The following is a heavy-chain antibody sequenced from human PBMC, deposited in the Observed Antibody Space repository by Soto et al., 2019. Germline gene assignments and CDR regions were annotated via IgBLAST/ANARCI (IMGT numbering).Heavy chain of an antibody. Sequence: VQLQVSGPGLVKPSQTLSLTCTVSGASVNTGDYYWSYIRQSPGKGLEWLGYIFYSGDTYYNPSLKSRATISLNTSRNQISLTLTSVTEEDTAVYFCVGTGTTDDFWGQGTLVTVSS. V-gene: IGHV4-30-4*01. D-gene: IGHD1-1*01. J-gene: IGHJ1*01. CDR3: VGTGTTDDF. CDR1: GASVNTGDYY. CDR2: IFYSGDT.